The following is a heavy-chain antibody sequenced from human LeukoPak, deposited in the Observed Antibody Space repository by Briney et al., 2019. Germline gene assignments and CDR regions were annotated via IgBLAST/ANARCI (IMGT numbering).Heavy chain of an antibody. D-gene: IGHD3-10*01. CDR2: ISSSSSYI. V-gene: IGHV3-21*01. Sequence: GGSLRLSCAASGFTFSSYSMNWVRQAPGKGLEWVSSISSSSSYIYYADSVKGRFTISRDNAKNSLYLQMNSLRAEDTAVYCCARVVWFGETIDYWGQGTLVTVSS. CDR3: ARVVWFGETIDY. CDR1: GFTFSSYS. J-gene: IGHJ4*02.